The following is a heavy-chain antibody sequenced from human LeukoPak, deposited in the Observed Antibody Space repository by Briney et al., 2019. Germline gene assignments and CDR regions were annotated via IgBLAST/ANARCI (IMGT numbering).Heavy chain of an antibody. V-gene: IGHV3-23*01. D-gene: IGHD4-23*01. CDR1: GFTFSSYA. CDR2: ISGSGGST. CDR3: AKVKVAAWVVMYYCDY. Sequence: GRSLRLSCAASGFTFSSYAMSWVRQAPGKGLEWVSAISGSGGSTYYADSVKGRFTISRDNSKNTLYLQMNSLRAEDTAVYYCAKVKVAAWVVMYYCDYWGQGTLVTVSS. J-gene: IGHJ4*02.